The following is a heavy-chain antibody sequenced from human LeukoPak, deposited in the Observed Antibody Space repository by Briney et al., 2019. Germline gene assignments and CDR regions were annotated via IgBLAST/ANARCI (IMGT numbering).Heavy chain of an antibody. CDR1: GFTVSSNY. CDR2: IYSGGST. CDR3: AKLGLAAAGIFDY. D-gene: IGHD6-13*01. J-gene: IGHJ4*02. Sequence: GGSLRLSCAVSGFTVSSNYMSWVRQAPGKGLEWVSVIYSGGSTYYADSVKGRFTISRDNSKNTLYLQMNSLRAEDTAVYYCAKLGLAAAGIFDYWGQGTLVTVSS. V-gene: IGHV3-53*01.